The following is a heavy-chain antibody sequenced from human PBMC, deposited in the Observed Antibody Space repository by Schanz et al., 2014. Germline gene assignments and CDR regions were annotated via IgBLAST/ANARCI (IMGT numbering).Heavy chain of an antibody. CDR3: ARVHIATYHYNSPGAFDI. CDR2: INAHTGNT. CDR1: GYTFNNHG. J-gene: IGHJ3*02. D-gene: IGHD3-10*01. V-gene: IGHV1-18*01. Sequence: QVQLVQSGGEVKKPGASATVSCKASGYTFNNHGISWVRQAPGQGLELMGWINAHTGNTQYAQKFQGRVNMTRDTVTTTVHLELTRLRTDDTAIYYCARVHIATYHYNSPGAFDIWGQGTRVTVS.